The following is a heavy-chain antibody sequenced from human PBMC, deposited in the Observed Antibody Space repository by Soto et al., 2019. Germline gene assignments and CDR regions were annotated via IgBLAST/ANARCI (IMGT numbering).Heavy chain of an antibody. CDR1: GYTFTSYA. V-gene: IGHV1-3*01. D-gene: IGHD2-15*01. Sequence: QVQLVQSGAEVKKPGASVKVSCKASGYTFTSYAMHWVRQAPGQRLEWMGWINAGNGNTKYSQKFQGRVTITRATYASTAYMELSSLRSEDTAVYYCARGPGGPDGPGDYWGQGTLVTVSS. CDR2: INAGNGNT. CDR3: ARGPGGPDGPGDY. J-gene: IGHJ4*02.